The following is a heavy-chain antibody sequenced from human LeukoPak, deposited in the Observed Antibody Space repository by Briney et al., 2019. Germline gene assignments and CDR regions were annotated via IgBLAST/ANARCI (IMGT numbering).Heavy chain of an antibody. CDR1: GFTFSTYS. D-gene: IGHD4-17*01. CDR2: IRSSSSYI. Sequence: GGSLRLSCAASGFTFSTYSMNWVRQAPGKGLEWVSSIRSSSSYIYYADSLKGRFTISRDNAKNSLYLQMNSLRAEDTAVYYCAREPYGDYFFDYWGQGTLVTVSS. CDR3: AREPYGDYFFDY. J-gene: IGHJ4*02. V-gene: IGHV3-21*01.